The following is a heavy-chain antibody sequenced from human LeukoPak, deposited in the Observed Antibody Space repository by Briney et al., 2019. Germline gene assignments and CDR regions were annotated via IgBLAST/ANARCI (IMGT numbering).Heavy chain of an antibody. Sequence: ASETLSLTCTVSGGSISSGFYYWAWVRQAPGKGLEWVSSISSSSSYIYYADSVKGRFTISRDNAKNSLYLQMNSLRAEDTAVYYCARESSGRRVQTFDYWGQGTLVTVSS. V-gene: IGHV3-21*01. D-gene: IGHD1-1*01. CDR2: ISSSSSYI. J-gene: IGHJ4*02. CDR3: ARESSGRRVQTFDY. CDR1: GGSISSGFYY.